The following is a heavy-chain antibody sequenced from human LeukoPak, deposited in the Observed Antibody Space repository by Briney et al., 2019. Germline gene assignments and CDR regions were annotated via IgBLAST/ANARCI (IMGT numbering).Heavy chain of an antibody. J-gene: IGHJ6*03. CDR1: GDSISSYY. D-gene: IGHD1-26*01. V-gene: IGHV4-59*12. CDR2: IYYSGST. CDR3: ARTIVGATMNYYYYYMDV. Sequence: SETLSLTCTVSGDSISSYYWSWIRQPPGKGLEWIGYIYYSGSTNYNPSLKSRVTISVDKSKNQFSLKLSSVTAADTAVYYCARTIVGATMNYYYYYMDVWGKGTTVTVSS.